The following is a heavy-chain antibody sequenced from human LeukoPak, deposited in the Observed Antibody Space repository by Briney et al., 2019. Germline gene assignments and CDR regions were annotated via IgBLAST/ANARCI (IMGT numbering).Heavy chain of an antibody. V-gene: IGHV3-20*04. J-gene: IGHJ4*02. CDR3: ARVAYSGSYAKGDY. CDR2: ISWNGGST. D-gene: IGHD1-26*01. Sequence: GGSLRLSCAASGFTFSSYSMSWVRQAPGKGLEGVSGISWNGGSTGYADSVKGRLPIARDNAKNSLHLQMNSVRAEDTALYYCARVAYSGSYAKGDYWGQGTLVTVSS. CDR1: GFTFSSYS.